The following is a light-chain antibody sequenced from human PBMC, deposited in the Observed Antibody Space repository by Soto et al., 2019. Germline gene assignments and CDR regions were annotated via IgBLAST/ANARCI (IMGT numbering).Light chain of an antibody. CDR1: RRDIGRYNL. J-gene: IGLJ1*01. V-gene: IGLV2-23*03. CDR3: CSYAGFSAVV. Sequence: QSALTQPASVSGSPGQSITISCTGTRRDIGRYNLVSRYQQYPGKATKLMMYDGNKRPSVVSNRFSASKSGNTASLTISGLQAEDERDYYCCSYAGFSAVVIGSRTQVTGL. CDR2: DGN.